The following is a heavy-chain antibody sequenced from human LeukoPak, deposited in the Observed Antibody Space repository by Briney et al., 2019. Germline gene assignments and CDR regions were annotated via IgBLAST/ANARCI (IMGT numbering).Heavy chain of an antibody. V-gene: IGHV6-1*01. CDR3: ARDMTYCGGDCYPNWFDP. Sequence: SQTLSLTFAISGDSVSINSAAWNWIRQSPSRGLEWLGSTYYRSKWYNDYAVSVKSRITINPDTSKNQFSLQLNSVTPEDTAVYYCARDMTYCGGDCYPNWFDPWGQGTLVTVSS. J-gene: IGHJ5*02. D-gene: IGHD2-21*02. CDR2: TYYRSKWYN. CDR1: GDSVSINSAA.